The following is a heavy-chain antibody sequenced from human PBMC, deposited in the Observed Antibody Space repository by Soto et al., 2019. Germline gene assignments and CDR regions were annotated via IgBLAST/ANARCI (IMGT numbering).Heavy chain of an antibody. CDR3: ARDVGPVTIFGEALSGYFDF. Sequence: GGSLRLPCAVSGFSFGTYWMSWVRQAPGKGLEWLASIKEDGSERYYLDSVKGRFTISRDNAKDSLSLQMNSLRGEDTAFYYCARDVGPVTIFGEALSGYFDFWGQGTLVTVSS. CDR1: GFSFGTYW. CDR2: IKEDGSER. D-gene: IGHD3-3*01. V-gene: IGHV3-7*03. J-gene: IGHJ4*02.